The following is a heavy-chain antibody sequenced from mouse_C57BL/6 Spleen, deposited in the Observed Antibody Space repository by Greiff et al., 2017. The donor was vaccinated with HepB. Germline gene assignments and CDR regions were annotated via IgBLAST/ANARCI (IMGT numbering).Heavy chain of an antibody. CDR2: INPSTGGT. D-gene: IGHD1-1*01. V-gene: IGHV1-42*01. Sequence: EVQLQQSGPELVKPGASVKISCKASGYSFTGYYMNWVKQSPEKSLEWIGEINPSTGGTTYNQKFKAKATLTVDKSSSTAYMQLKSLTSEDSAVYYCARSGYGSFFDYWGQGTTLTVSS. CDR1: GYSFTGYY. J-gene: IGHJ2*01. CDR3: ARSGYGSFFDY.